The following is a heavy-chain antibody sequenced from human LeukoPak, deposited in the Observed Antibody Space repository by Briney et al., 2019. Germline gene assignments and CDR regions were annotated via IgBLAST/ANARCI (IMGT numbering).Heavy chain of an antibody. CDR1: GYTFTGYY. J-gene: IGHJ5*02. CDR3: ARAGYCSSTSCYSSGYNWFDP. CDR2: INPNSGGT. Sequence: ASVKVSCKASGYTFTGYYMHWVRPAPGQGLAWMGWINPNSGGTNYAQKFQGRVTMTRDTSISTAYMELSRLRSDDTAVYYCARAGYCSSTSCYSSGYNWFDPWGQGTLVTVSS. D-gene: IGHD2-2*01. V-gene: IGHV1-2*02.